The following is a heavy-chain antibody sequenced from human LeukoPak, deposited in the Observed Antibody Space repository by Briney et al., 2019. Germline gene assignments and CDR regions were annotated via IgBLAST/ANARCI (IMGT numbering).Heavy chain of an antibody. V-gene: IGHV4-34*01. CDR2: INHSGST. CDR1: GGSFSGYY. J-gene: IGHJ4*02. CDR3: AREGAGLRPYYFDY. Sequence: SETLSLTCAVYGGSFSGYYWSWIRQPPGKGLEWIGEINHSGSTNYNPSLKSRVTISVDTSKNQFSLKLSSVTAADTAVYYCAREGAGLRPYYFDYWGQGTLVTVSS. D-gene: IGHD5-12*01.